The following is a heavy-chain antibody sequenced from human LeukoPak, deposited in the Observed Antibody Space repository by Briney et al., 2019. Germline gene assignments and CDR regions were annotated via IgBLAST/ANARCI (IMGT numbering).Heavy chain of an antibody. CDR3: ARDGVRGAFDI. CDR2: IYHSGST. D-gene: IGHD2-8*01. Sequence: SETPSLTCAVSGGSISSSNWWSWIRQPPGKGLEWIGEIYHSGSTNYNPSLKSRVTISVDTSKNQFSLKLSSVTAADTAVYYCARDGVRGAFDIWGQGTMVTVSS. J-gene: IGHJ3*02. CDR1: GGSISSSNW. V-gene: IGHV4-4*02.